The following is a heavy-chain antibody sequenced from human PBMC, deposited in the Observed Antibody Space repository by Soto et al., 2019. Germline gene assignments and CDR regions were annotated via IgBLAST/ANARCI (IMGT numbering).Heavy chain of an antibody. Sequence: SETLSLTCAVYGGSFIGYYWSWIRQPPGKGLEWIGEINHSGSTNYKPSLKSRVTISVDTSKNQFSLKLISVTAADTAVYFCAIGSMVYASDPFGFFNYFDYWGQGTLVTVSS. V-gene: IGHV4-34*01. CDR2: INHSGST. J-gene: IGHJ4*02. D-gene: IGHD2-8*01. CDR1: GGSFIGYY. CDR3: AIGSMVYASDPFGFFNYFDY.